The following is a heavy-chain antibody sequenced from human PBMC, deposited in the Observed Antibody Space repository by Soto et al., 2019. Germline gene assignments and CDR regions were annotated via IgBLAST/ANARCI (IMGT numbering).Heavy chain of an antibody. V-gene: IGHV4-30-4*01. J-gene: IGHJ4*02. D-gene: IGHD6-19*01. CDR2: IYYSGST. CDR1: GGSISSGDYY. Sequence: PSETLSLTCTVSGGSISSGDYYWSWIRQPPGKGLEWIGYIYYSGSTYYNPSLKSRVTISVDTSKNQFSLKLSSVTAADTAVYYWAPYSSGWYGYFDAWGQGTLVTVSS. CDR3: APYSSGWYGYFDA.